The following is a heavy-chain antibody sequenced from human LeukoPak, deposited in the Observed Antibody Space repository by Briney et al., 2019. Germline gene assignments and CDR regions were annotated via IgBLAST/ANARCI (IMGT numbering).Heavy chain of an antibody. CDR1: GFTFSSYW. D-gene: IGHD3-22*01. Sequence: GGSLGLSCAASGFTFSSYWMSWVRQAPGKGLEWVANIKQDGSEKYYVDSVKGQFTISRDNAKNSLYLQMNSLRAEDTAVYYCASCPGYYDSSGFAFDIWGQGTMVTVSS. J-gene: IGHJ3*02. CDR2: IKQDGSEK. CDR3: ASCPGYYDSSGFAFDI. V-gene: IGHV3-7*03.